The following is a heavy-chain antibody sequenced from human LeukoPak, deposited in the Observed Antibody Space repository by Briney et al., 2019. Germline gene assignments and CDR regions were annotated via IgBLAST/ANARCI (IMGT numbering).Heavy chain of an antibody. J-gene: IGHJ4*02. CDR1: GFAFNFFA. Sequence: PGGSLGLSCAASGFAFNFFAMSWVRQAPGKGLEWVSVISDPGGSTYYADSVKGRFTISRDNSKNTLYLRMNSLRAEDTAVYYCAKNMGSTGYYTTDYWGQGTLVTVSS. V-gene: IGHV3-23*01. CDR2: ISDPGGST. D-gene: IGHD3/OR15-3a*01. CDR3: AKNMGSTGYYTTDY.